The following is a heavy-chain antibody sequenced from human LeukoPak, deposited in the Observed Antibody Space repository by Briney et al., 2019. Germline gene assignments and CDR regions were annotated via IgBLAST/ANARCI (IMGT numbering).Heavy chain of an antibody. V-gene: IGHV1-8*01. CDR3: ARGGGYYDSSHY. D-gene: IGHD3-22*01. Sequence: SVKVSCKASGYTFTSYDINWVGQARGQGREWMGWMNTNSGKTGYAQKFQGRVTMTSNTSISTAYMELSSLRSEDTAVYYCARGGGYYDSSHYWGQGTLVTVSS. CDR1: GYTFTSYD. CDR2: MNTNSGKT. J-gene: IGHJ4*02.